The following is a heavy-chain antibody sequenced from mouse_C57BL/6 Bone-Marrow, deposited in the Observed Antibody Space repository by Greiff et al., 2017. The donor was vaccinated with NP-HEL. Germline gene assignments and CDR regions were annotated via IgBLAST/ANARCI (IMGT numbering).Heavy chain of an antibody. CDR1: GYTFTSYW. V-gene: IGHV1-55*01. Sequence: QVQLKQPGAELVKPGASVKMSCKASGYTFTSYWITWVKQRPGQGLEWIGDIYPGSGSTNYNEKFKSKATLTVDTSSSTAYMQLSSLTSEDSAVYYCARSGTTVVEDYYAMDYWGQGTSVTVSS. CDR3: ARSGTTVVEDYYAMDY. J-gene: IGHJ4*01. CDR2: IYPGSGST. D-gene: IGHD1-1*01.